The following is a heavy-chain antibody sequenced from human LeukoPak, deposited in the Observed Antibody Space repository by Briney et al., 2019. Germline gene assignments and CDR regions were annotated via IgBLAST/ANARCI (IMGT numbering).Heavy chain of an antibody. CDR1: GFPFSSYA. V-gene: IGHV3-23*01. J-gene: IGHJ1*01. CDR3: AKGSGWYGSAEYFQH. D-gene: IGHD6-19*01. CDR2: ISGSGGST. Sequence: GGSLRLSCAATGFPFSSYAMSWVRQAPGKGLEWVSAISGSGGSTYYADSVKGRFTISRDNSKNTLYLQMNSLRAEDTAVYYCAKGSGWYGSAEYFQHWGQGTLVTVSS.